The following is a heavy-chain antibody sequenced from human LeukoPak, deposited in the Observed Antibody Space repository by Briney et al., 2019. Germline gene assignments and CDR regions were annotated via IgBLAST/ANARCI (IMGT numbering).Heavy chain of an antibody. Sequence: GGSLRLSCAASGFTFSPSAMSWVRQAPGKGLEWVSSISAGGGSAYYADSVRGRFTISRDNSKNALYLQMNSLRVEDTAVYYCAIDPNWGTHSWGQGVLVTVSS. CDR3: AIDPNWGTHS. CDR1: GFTFSPSA. V-gene: IGHV3-23*01. CDR2: ISAGGGSA. J-gene: IGHJ4*02. D-gene: IGHD7-27*01.